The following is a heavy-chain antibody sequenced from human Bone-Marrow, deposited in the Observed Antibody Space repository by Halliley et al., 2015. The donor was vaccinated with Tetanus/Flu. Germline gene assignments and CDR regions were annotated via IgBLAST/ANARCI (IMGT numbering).Heavy chain of an antibody. CDR3: ARLLDIGSWPLDN. J-gene: IGHJ4*02. Sequence: EWIGYIRSGGRTSYTPPLNNRVTISIDTSNHKVSLNRRSVTAADTAVYYCARLLDIGSWPLDNWGQGAPVTVSS. CDR2: IRSGGRT. V-gene: IGHV4-59*12. D-gene: IGHD3-9*01.